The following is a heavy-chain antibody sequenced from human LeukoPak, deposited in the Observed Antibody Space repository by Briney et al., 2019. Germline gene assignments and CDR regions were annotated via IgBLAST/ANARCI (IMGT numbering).Heavy chain of an antibody. CDR2: IYTSGST. V-gene: IGHV4-61*02. Sequence: SETLSLTCTVSGYSISSGYYWSWIRQPAGKGLEWIGRIYTSGSTNYNPSLKSRVTISVDTSKNQFSLKLSSVTAADTAVYYCARDNRFGDNWGQGTLVTVSS. J-gene: IGHJ4*02. CDR1: GYSISSGYY. D-gene: IGHD3-10*01. CDR3: ARDNRFGDN.